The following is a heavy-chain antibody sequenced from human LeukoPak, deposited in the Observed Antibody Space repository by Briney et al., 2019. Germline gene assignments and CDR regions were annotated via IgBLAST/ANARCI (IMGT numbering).Heavy chain of an antibody. D-gene: IGHD3-10*01. CDR1: GGSISSYY. Sequence: SETLSLTYTVSGGSISSYYWSWIRQPPGKGLEWIGYIYYSGSTNYNPSLKSRVTISVDTSKSQFSLKLSSVTAADTAVYYCARVGYSSSGNYYNDRGAFDYWGQGTLVTVSS. CDR2: IYYSGST. J-gene: IGHJ4*02. V-gene: IGHV4-59*01. CDR3: ARVGYSSSGNYYNDRGAFDY.